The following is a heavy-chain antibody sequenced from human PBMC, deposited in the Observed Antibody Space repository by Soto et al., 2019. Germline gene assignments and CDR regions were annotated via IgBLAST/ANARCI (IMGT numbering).Heavy chain of an antibody. CDR2: IYHSGST. V-gene: IGHV4-30-2*01. CDR3: ARVPYCSGGSCYQPGWFDP. Sequence: QLQLQESGSGLVKPSQTLSLTCAVSGGSISSGGYSWSWIRQPPGKGLEWIGYIYHSGSTYYNPSLKSRVTISVDRSKNQFSLKLSSVTAADTAVYYCARVPYCSGGSCYQPGWFDPWGQGTLVTVSS. J-gene: IGHJ5*02. D-gene: IGHD2-15*01. CDR1: GGSISSGGYS.